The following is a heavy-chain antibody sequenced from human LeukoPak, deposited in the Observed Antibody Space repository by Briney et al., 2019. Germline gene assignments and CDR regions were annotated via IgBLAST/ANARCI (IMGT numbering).Heavy chain of an antibody. V-gene: IGHV3-21*01. CDR1: GFTFDDYD. D-gene: IGHD3-10*01. Sequence: GGSLRLSCAASGFTFDDYDMRWVRQAPGKGLEWVSSISSSSSYIYYADSVKGRFTISRDNAKNSLYLQMNSLRAEDTAVFYCAREYYYGSGSYFDYWGQGTLVTVSS. J-gene: IGHJ4*02. CDR2: ISSSSSYI. CDR3: AREYYYGSGSYFDY.